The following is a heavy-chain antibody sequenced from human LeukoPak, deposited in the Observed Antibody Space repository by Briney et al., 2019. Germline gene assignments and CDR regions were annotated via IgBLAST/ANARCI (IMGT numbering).Heavy chain of an antibody. D-gene: IGHD3-10*01. Sequence: SETLSLTCAVYGGSFSGYYWSWIRQPPGKGLEWIGEINHSGSTNYNPSLKSRVTISVDTSKNQFSLKLSSVTAADTAVYYCARRGYYYGSGSYRTFDYWGQGTLVTVSS. CDR1: GGSFSGYY. J-gene: IGHJ4*02. CDR2: INHSGST. CDR3: ARRGYYYGSGSYRTFDY. V-gene: IGHV4-34*01.